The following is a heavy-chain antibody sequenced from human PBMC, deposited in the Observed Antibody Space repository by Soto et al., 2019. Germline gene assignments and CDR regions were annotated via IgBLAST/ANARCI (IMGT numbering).Heavy chain of an antibody. V-gene: IGHV3-21*01. CDR2: ISSSGSYI. Sequence: GSLRLSCAASGFTFSSYSMNWVRQAPGKGLEWVSSISSSGSYIYYADSVKGRFTSSRDNAKRSLYLQMNSLRAEDTAVYYCARDLQQLDPYIDYWGQGTQVTVSS. J-gene: IGHJ4*02. D-gene: IGHD6-13*01. CDR3: ARDLQQLDPYIDY. CDR1: GFTFSSYS.